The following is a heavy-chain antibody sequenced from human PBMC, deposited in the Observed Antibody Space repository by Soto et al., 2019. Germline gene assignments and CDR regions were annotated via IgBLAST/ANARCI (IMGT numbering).Heavy chain of an antibody. D-gene: IGHD1-1*01. CDR2: MNPNSGNT. J-gene: IGHJ6*02. Sequence: ASVKVSCKASGYTFASYNIYWVRQVKGQGLEWMGWMNPNSGNTGYAQKFQGRVTMTRNTSISTAYMELSSLRSEDTAVYYCARGRRYNWNDDYYGMDVWGQGTTVTVSS. CDR1: GYTFASYN. CDR3: ARGRRYNWNDDYYGMDV. V-gene: IGHV1-8*01.